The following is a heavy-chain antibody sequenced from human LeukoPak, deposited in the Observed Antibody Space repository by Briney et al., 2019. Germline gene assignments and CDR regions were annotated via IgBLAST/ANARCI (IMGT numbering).Heavy chain of an antibody. Sequence: GRSLKISCKGSGYSFTSYWIGWVRQMPGKGLEWMGIIYPGDSDTRYSPSFQGQVTISADKSISIAYLQWSSLKASDTAMYYCARTETYYGSGSYFDAFDIWGQGTMVTVSS. J-gene: IGHJ3*02. V-gene: IGHV5-51*03. CDR2: IYPGDSDT. CDR3: ARTETYYGSGSYFDAFDI. D-gene: IGHD3-10*01. CDR1: GYSFTSYW.